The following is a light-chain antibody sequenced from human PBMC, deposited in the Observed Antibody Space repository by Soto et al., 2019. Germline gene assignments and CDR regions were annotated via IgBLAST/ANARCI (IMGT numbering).Light chain of an antibody. V-gene: IGLV1-44*01. CDR3: AAWDDSLNGFYV. CDR2: SNN. J-gene: IGLJ1*01. Sequence: QSVLNQPPSASGAPGQRGTISCSGSGSNIGSNTVNWYQQLPGTAPKLLIYSNNQRPSGVPDRFSGSKSGTSASLAISGLQSEDEADYYCAAWDDSLNGFYVFGTGTKVTVL. CDR1: GSNIGSNT.